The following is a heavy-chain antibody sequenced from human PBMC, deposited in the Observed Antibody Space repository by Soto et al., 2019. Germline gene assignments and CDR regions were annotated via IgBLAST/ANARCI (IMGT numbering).Heavy chain of an antibody. J-gene: IGHJ4*02. Sequence: QITLKESGPTLVNPTQTLTLTCTFSGFSLSTSGVGVACIRQPPGKALEWLALIYWNDDKRYSPSLKSRLTITKDTSKNQVVLTMTNMDPVDTATYCGGHSGGFDYGDYGWGYWGQGTLVTVSS. CDR3: GHSGGFDYGDYGWGY. CDR1: GFSLSTSGVG. D-gene: IGHD4-17*01. CDR2: IYWNDDK. V-gene: IGHV2-5*01.